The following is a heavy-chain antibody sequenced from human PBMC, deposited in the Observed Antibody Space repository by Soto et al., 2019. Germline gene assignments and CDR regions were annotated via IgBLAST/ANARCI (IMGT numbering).Heavy chain of an antibody. J-gene: IGHJ1*01. CDR3: ASGVRCSSTSCYRLGYFQH. D-gene: IGHD2-2*01. Sequence: SETLSLTCTVSGGSISSGGYYWSWIRQHPGKGLEWIGYIYYSGSTYYNQSLKSRVAISVDTSKKQFSLKLSSVTAADTSVYYCASGVRCSSTSCYRLGYFQHWGQGTLVTVS. V-gene: IGHV4-31*03. CDR2: IYYSGST. CDR1: GGSISSGGYY.